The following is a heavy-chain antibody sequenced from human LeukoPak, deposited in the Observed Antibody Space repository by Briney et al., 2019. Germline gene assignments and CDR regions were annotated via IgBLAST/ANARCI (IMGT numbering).Heavy chain of an antibody. J-gene: IGHJ3*01. V-gene: IGHV1-58*01. CDR1: GFTFTSSA. D-gene: IGHD3-22*01. CDR3: AAEAAYYYDSRDAFDV. CDR2: IVVGSGNT. Sequence: TSVKVSCKASGFTFTSSAVQWVRQARGQRLEWIGWIVVGSGNTNYAQKFQERVTTTRDMSTSLVYMELSSLRSEDTAVYYCAAEAAYYYDSRDAFDVWGQGTMVTVSS.